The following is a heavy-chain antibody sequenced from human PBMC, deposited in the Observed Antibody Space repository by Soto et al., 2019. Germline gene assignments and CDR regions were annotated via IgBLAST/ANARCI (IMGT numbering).Heavy chain of an antibody. CDR1: GFTFRTYG. CDR2: IWYDENNK. V-gene: IGHV3-30*02. D-gene: IGHD2-15*01. Sequence: GGSLRLSCTGSGFTFRTYGFHWVRQAPGKGLEWVALIWYDENNKNYADSVKGRFTISRDNSQNTLYLQINSLRAEDTAVYYCAKSARGGNRINPPWTDYWGQGTLVIVSS. J-gene: IGHJ4*02. CDR3: AKSARGGNRINPPWTDY.